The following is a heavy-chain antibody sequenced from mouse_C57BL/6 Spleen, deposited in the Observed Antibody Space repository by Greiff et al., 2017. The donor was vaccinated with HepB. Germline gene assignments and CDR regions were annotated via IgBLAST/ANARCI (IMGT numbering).Heavy chain of an antibody. CDR1: GYTFTSYW. CDR3: ARSLYYGYPY. Sequence: QVQLQQPGAELVKPGASVKLSCKASGYTFTSYWMHWVKQRPGQGLEWIGMIHPNSGSTNYNEKFKSKATLTVDKASSTAYMQLSSLTSEDSAVYYCARSLYYGYPYWGQGTTLTVSS. D-gene: IGHD2-2*01. CDR2: IHPNSGST. J-gene: IGHJ2*01. V-gene: IGHV1-64*01.